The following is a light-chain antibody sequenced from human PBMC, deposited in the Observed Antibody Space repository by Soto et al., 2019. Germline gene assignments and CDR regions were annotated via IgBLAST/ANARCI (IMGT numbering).Light chain of an antibody. CDR3: QSYDNGLSDLYV. J-gene: IGLJ1*01. CDR2: EVS. Sequence: QSVLTQPASVSGSPGQSITISCTGTSSDVGNYKYVSWYQQHPGKAPKLMIYEVSNRPSGVSNRFSGSKSGNTASLTISGLQAEDETDYYCQSYDNGLSDLYVFGTGTKLTVL. CDR1: SSDVGNYKY. V-gene: IGLV2-14*01.